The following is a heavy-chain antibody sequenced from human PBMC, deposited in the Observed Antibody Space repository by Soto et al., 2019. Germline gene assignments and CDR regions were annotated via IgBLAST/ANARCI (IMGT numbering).Heavy chain of an antibody. V-gene: IGHV1-2*04. CDR2: INPNSGGT. CDR1: GYTFTGYY. CDR3: AGDGQLSGNYYYGMDV. J-gene: IGHJ6*02. D-gene: IGHD6-6*01. Sequence: ASVKVSCKASGYTFTGYYMHWVRQAPGQGLEWMGWINPNSGGTNYAQKFQGWVTMTRDTSISTAYMELSRLRSDDTAVYYCAGDGQLSGNYYYGMDVWGQGTTVTVSS.